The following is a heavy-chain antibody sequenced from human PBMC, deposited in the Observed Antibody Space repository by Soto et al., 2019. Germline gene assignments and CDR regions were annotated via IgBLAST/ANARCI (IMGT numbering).Heavy chain of an antibody. Sequence: ASVKVSCKAPGSTFTSYAMHWVSQAPGQSHEWKGWLNAGNGKTKYSQKFQGRVTITRDTSASTVYMELSSLRSEDTAVYYCASGGQRHYLHQGNLVTVSS. D-gene: IGHD1-1*01. CDR3: ASGGQRHY. J-gene: IGHJ4*02. CDR1: GSTFTSYA. V-gene: IGHV1-3*01. CDR2: LNAGNGKT.